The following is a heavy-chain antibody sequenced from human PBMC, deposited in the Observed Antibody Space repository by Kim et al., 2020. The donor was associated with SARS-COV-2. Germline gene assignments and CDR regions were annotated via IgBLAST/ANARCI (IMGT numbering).Heavy chain of an antibody. V-gene: IGHV1-69*13. Sequence: SVKVSCKASGGTFSSYAISWVRQAPGQGLEWMGGIIPIFGTANYAQKFQGRVTITADESTSTAYMELSSLRSEDTAVYYCARNPLVATIDPRVGYGLFDYWGQGTLVTVSS. CDR2: IIPIFGTA. CDR1: GGTFSSYA. J-gene: IGHJ4*02. D-gene: IGHD5-12*01. CDR3: ARNPLVATIDPRVGYGLFDY.